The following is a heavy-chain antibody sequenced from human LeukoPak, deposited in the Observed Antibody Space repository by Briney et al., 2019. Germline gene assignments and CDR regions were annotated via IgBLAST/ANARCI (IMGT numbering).Heavy chain of an antibody. Sequence: ASVTVSCKASGYTFTSYGISGVRQAPGQGLEWMGWICAYNGNTKYTHKLQGRVTMTTATSTSTAYMELRRMRSDDTAAYYCASDRDYYDDSSGYSVYWGQGTLVTVSS. CDR3: ASDRDYYDDSSGYSVY. CDR2: ICAYNGNT. D-gene: IGHD3-22*01. CDR1: GYTFTSYG. J-gene: IGHJ4*02. V-gene: IGHV1-18*01.